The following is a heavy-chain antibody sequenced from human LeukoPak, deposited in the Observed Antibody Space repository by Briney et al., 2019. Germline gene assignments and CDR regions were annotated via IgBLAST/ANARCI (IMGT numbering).Heavy chain of an antibody. V-gene: IGHV3-74*01. CDR3: ANGPTQENSGSYHHRWDYYYYGMDV. Sequence: GGSLRLSCAASGFTFSSYWMHWVRQAPGKGLVWVSRINSDGSSTSYADSVKGRFTISRDNAKNTLYLQMNSLRAEDTAVYYCANGPTQENSGSYHHRWDYYYYGMDVWGQGTTVTVSS. CDR1: GFTFSSYW. D-gene: IGHD1-26*01. J-gene: IGHJ6*02. CDR2: INSDGSST.